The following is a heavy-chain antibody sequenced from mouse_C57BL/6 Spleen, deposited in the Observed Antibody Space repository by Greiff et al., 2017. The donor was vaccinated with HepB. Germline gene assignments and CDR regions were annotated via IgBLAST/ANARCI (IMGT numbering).Heavy chain of an antibody. CDR3: AREGNDYDNFDY. V-gene: IGHV3-6*01. CDR2: ISYDGSN. Sequence: EVKLMESGPGLVKPSQSLSLTCSVTGYSITSGYYWNWIRQFPGNKLEWMGYISYDGSNNYNPSLKNRISITRDTSKNQFFLKLNSVTTEDTATYYCAREGNDYDNFDYWGQGTTLTVSS. D-gene: IGHD2-4*01. J-gene: IGHJ2*01. CDR1: GYSITSGYY.